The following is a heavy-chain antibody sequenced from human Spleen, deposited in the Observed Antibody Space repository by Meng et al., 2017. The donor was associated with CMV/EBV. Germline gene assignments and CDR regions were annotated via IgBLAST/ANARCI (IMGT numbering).Heavy chain of an antibody. V-gene: IGHV3-21*01. CDR1: FTFRSYS. CDR2: ISSSSSYI. J-gene: IGHJ4*02. Sequence: FTFRSYSMNWVRQAPGKGLEWVSSISSSSSYIYYADSVKGRFTISRDNAKNSLYLQMNSLRAEDTAVYYCARAMLYSYYDSSGYYLNWGQGTLVTVSS. D-gene: IGHD3-22*01. CDR3: ARAMLYSYYDSSGYYLN.